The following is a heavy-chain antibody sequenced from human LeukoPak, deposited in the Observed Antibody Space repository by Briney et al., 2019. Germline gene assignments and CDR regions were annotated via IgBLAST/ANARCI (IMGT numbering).Heavy chain of an antibody. CDR2: IKLDGSEK. D-gene: IGHD3-3*01. CDR1: GFTFGKYW. Sequence: GGSLRLSCVASGFTFGKYWMSWVRQAPGKGLEWVANIKLDGSEKNYVDSVKGRFTISRDNTKNSLYLQMNSLRVEDTAVFYCARDQYDTWSRRGNFDSWGQGSLVIVSS. CDR3: ARDQYDTWSRRGNFDS. J-gene: IGHJ4*02. V-gene: IGHV3-7*03.